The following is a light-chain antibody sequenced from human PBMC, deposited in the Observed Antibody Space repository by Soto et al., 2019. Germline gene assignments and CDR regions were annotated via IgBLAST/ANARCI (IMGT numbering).Light chain of an antibody. J-gene: IGLJ3*02. CDR2: EVT. V-gene: IGLV2-23*02. CDR1: SSDVGSYSL. CDR3: CSYAGSSAYWV. Sequence: QSALTQPASVSXSPGQSITISCTGTSSDVGSYSLVSWYQQHPGKAPKLMIYEVTKRPSGVSNRFSGSKSGNTASLTISGLQADDEADYYCCSYAGSSAYWVFGGGTKVTVL.